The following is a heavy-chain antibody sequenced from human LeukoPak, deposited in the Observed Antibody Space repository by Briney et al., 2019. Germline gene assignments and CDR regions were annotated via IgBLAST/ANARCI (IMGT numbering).Heavy chain of an antibody. CDR2: ISAYNGNT. CDR3: ARETPRGTDVDAFDI. V-gene: IGHV1-18*01. D-gene: IGHD2-15*01. Sequence: GASVKVSCKASGYTFTSYGISWVRQAPGQGLEWMGWISAYNGNTNYAQKLQGRVTMTTDTSTSTAYMELRSLRSDDTAVYYCARETPRGTDVDAFDIWAQGTMVTVSS. J-gene: IGHJ3*02. CDR1: GYTFTSYG.